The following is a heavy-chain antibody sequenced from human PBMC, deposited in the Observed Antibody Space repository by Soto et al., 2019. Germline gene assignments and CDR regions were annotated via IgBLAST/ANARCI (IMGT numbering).Heavy chain of an antibody. D-gene: IGHD6-6*01. J-gene: IGHJ4*02. CDR1: GFTFSNYA. CDR3: AKQVRDGTSSPYYFDY. Sequence: GSLQLSCVASGFTFSNYAMSWVRQAPGKGLEWVSAISSAVNTYYADSVKGRFTISRDNSKNTLSLQMKSLRAEDTAVYYCAKQVRDGTSSPYYFDYWGQGTLVTVSS. CDR2: ISSAVNT. V-gene: IGHV3-23*01.